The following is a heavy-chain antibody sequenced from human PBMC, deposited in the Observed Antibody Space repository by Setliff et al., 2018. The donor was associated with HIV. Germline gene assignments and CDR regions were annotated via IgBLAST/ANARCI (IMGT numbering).Heavy chain of an antibody. V-gene: IGHV4-4*02. CDR3: ARAGSLGDDWAYGMDV. CDR2: IYHSGST. J-gene: IGHJ6*02. Sequence: SETLSLTCGVSGASISSRNWWGWVRQPPGKGLERIGDIYHSGSTKENPSLTSRVTISVDKSKNQFSLNLKSVTVADTAVYYCARAGSLGDDWAYGMDVWGPGTTVTVSS. D-gene: IGHD5-12*01. CDR1: GASISSRNW.